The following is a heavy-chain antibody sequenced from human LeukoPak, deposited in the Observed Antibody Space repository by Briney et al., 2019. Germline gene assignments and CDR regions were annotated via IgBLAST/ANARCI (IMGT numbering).Heavy chain of an antibody. D-gene: IGHD2-2*01. CDR2: ISAYNGNT. CDR3: ARDQLYCSSTSCPIGY. Sequence: ASVKVSCKASGYTFTSYGISWVRQAPGQGLEWMGWISAYNGNTNYAQKLQGRVTMTTDTSTSTAYMELRSLRSDDTAVYYCARDQLYCSSTSCPIGYWGQGTLVTVSS. J-gene: IGHJ4*02. V-gene: IGHV1-18*01. CDR1: GYTFTSYG.